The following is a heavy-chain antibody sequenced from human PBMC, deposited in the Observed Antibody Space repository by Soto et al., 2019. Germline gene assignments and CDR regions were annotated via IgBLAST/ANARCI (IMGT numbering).Heavy chain of an antibody. CDR1: GGSISSYY. CDR3: AKQDIYDYMLLGRYHAFDI. CDR2: IYYSGST. D-gene: IGHD3-16*01. J-gene: IGHJ3*02. Sequence: QVQLQESGPGLVKPSETLSLTCTVSGGSISSYYWSWIRQPPGKGLEWIGYIYYSGSTNYNPSLKSRVTISVDTSKNQFSLKLSSVTAADTAVYYCAKQDIYDYMLLGRYHAFDIWGQGTMVTVSS. V-gene: IGHV4-59*01.